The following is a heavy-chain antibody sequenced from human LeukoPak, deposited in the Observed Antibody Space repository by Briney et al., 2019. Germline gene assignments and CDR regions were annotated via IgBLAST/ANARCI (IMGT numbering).Heavy chain of an antibody. D-gene: IGHD2-8*01. CDR1: GYTFTSYG. J-gene: IGHJ6*02. CDR2: ISAYNGNT. Sequence: ASVKVSCKASGYTFTSYGISWVRQAPGQGLEWMGWISAYNGNTSYAQKLQGRVTMTTDTSTSTAYMELRSLRSDDTAVYYCARDIVLMVYADDYYYYGMDVWGQGTTVTVSS. CDR3: ARDIVLMVYADDYYYYGMDV. V-gene: IGHV1-18*01.